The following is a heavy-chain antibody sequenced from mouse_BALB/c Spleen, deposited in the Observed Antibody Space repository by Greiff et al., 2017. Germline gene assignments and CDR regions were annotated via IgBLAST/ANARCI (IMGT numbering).Heavy chain of an antibody. CDR3: TSNFWYFDV. V-gene: IGHV6-6*02. CDR2: IRLKSNNYAT. Sequence: EVKLEESGGGLVQPGGSMKLSCVASGFTFSNYWMNWVRQSPEKGLEWVAEIRLKSNNYATHYAESVKGRFTISRDDSKSSVYLQMNNLRAEDTGIYYCTSNFWYFDVWGAGTTVTVSS. CDR1: GFTFSNYW. J-gene: IGHJ1*01. D-gene: IGHD1-3*01.